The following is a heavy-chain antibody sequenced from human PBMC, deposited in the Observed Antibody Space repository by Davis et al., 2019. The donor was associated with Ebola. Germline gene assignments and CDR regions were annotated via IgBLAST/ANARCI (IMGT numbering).Heavy chain of an antibody. D-gene: IGHD1-1*01. CDR2: ISNYGTTI. V-gene: IGHV3-11*01. CDR3: ARGERRYYDYNGMDV. CDR1: GFTFSDYY. Sequence: PGGSLRLSCAASGFTFSDYYMRWIRQAPGKGLEWLSYISNYGTTIYYGESVKGRFTISRDNAKNSLYLQMHSLRPEDTAVYYCARGERRYYDYNGMDVWGQGTTVTVSS. J-gene: IGHJ6*02.